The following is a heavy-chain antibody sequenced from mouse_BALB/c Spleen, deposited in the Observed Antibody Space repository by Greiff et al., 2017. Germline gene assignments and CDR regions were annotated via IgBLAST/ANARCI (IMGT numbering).Heavy chain of an antibody. J-gene: IGHJ3*01. CDR3: ARSGQLGTSWFAY. Sequence: EVKVEESGGGLVQPGGSRKLSCAASGFTFSSFGMHWVRQAPEKGLEWVAYISSGSSTIYYADTVKGRFTISRDNPKNTLFLQMTSLRSEDTAMYYCARSGQLGTSWFAYWGQGTLVTVSA. CDR1: GFTFSSFG. D-gene: IGHD3-1*01. CDR2: ISSGSSTI. V-gene: IGHV5-17*02.